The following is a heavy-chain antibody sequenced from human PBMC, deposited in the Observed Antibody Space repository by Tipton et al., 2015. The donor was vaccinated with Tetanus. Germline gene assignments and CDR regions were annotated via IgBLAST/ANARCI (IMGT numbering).Heavy chain of an antibody. D-gene: IGHD1-26*01. Sequence: TLSLTCIVSGGSMRSYYWSWIRQPPGKGLEWIGHIYSSGGARYNPSLKSRTTMSVDRSKSQFSLEVTSVTAADTAVYYCARDREAFDYWGQGTKVTVSS. V-gene: IGHV4-59*01. CDR1: GGSMRSYY. CDR2: IYSSGGA. CDR3: ARDREAFDY. J-gene: IGHJ3*01.